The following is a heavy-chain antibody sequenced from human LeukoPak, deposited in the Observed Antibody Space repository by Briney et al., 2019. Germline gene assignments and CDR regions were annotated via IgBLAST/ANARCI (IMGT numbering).Heavy chain of an antibody. CDR3: AKDYTIFGPESWYFDL. CDR2: ISGSGGST. CDR1: GFTFSSYA. J-gene: IGHJ2*01. Sequence: GGSLRLSCAASGFTFSSYAMSWVREAPGKGLEWVSAISGSGGSTYYADSVKGRFTSSRDNAKNSLFLQMDSLRVEDTAVYYCAKDYTIFGPESWYFDLWGRSTLVTVSS. D-gene: IGHD3-3*01. V-gene: IGHV3-23*01.